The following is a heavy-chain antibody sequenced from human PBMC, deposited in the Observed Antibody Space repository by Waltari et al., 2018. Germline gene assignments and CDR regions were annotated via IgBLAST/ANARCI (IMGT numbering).Heavy chain of an antibody. V-gene: IGHV4-38-2*01. CDR1: GYSISSGYY. Sequence: QVQLQESGPGLVKPSETLSLTCAVSGYSISSGYYWGWIRQPPGKGLEWIGSIYHSGSTDYNPALKSRVTISVDTSKNQFSLKLSSVTAADTAVYYCARYCSSTSCGPHFDYWGQGTLVTVSS. J-gene: IGHJ4*02. CDR2: IYHSGST. D-gene: IGHD2-2*01. CDR3: ARYCSSTSCGPHFDY.